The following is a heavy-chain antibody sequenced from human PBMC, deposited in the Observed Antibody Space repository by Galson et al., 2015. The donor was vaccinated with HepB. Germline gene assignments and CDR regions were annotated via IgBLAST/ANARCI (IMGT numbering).Heavy chain of an antibody. J-gene: IGHJ4*02. D-gene: IGHD3-10*01. CDR3: ARGPFGGDGSGSYGIVDY. Sequence: SLRLSCAASGFTFSSYAMHWVRQAPGTGLEWVAVISYDGSNKYYADSVKGRFTISRDNSKNTLYLQMNSLRAEDTAVYYCARGPFGGDGSGSYGIVDYWGQGTLVTVSS. V-gene: IGHV3-30-3*01. CDR1: GFTFSSYA. CDR2: ISYDGSNK.